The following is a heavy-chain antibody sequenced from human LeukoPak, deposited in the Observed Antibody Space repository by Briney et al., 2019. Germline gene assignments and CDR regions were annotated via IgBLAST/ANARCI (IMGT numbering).Heavy chain of an antibody. V-gene: IGHV3-23*01. J-gene: IGHJ4*02. CDR2: ISGSGGST. CDR1: GFTFSSYA. D-gene: IGHD5-18*01. CDR3: ARDRGYSYGFDY. Sequence: GGSLRLSCAASGFTFSSYAMSWVRQAPGKGLEWVSAISGSGGSTYYADSVKGRFTISRDNSKNTLYLQMNSLRAEDTAVYYCARDRGYSYGFDYWGQGTLVTVSS.